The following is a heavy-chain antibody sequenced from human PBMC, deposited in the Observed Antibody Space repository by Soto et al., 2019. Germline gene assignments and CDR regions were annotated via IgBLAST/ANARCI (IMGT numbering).Heavy chain of an antibody. CDR2: IYTSGST. V-gene: IGHV4-4*07. Sequence: PSETLSLTCTVSGGSISSYYWSWIRQPAGKGLEWIGRIYTSGSTNYNPSLKSRVTMSVDTSKNQFSLKLSSVTAADTAVYYCARDGIVVVPAAIKYYYYYYGMDVWGQGTPVTVSS. D-gene: IGHD2-2*01. CDR3: ARDGIVVVPAAIKYYYYYYGMDV. CDR1: GGSISSYY. J-gene: IGHJ6*02.